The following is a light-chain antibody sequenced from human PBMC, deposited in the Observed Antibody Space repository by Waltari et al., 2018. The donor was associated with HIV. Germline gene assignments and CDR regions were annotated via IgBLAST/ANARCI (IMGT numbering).Light chain of an antibody. CDR3: SSYAGINNPYV. V-gene: IGLV2-8*01. CDR1: SSNLGAYNS. CDR2: EVS. Sequence: QSVLTQPPSASGSPGPSVTIPCTVSSSNLGAYNSLSWYQHHPAKAPKLLIFEVSRRPSGVPDRFSGSKSGNTASLTVSGLQAEDEADYYGSSYAGINNPYVFGTGTKVTVL. J-gene: IGLJ1*01.